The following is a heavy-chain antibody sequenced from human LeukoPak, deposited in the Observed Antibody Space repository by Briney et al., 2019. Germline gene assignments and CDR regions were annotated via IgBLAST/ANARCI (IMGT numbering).Heavy chain of an antibody. J-gene: IGHJ2*01. CDR1: GYSIDSPYY. CDR2: SYHTGST. Sequence: SETLSLTCSVSGYSIDSPYYWAWIRQPPGKGLEWIGSSYHTGSTNYSPSLKSRVTITVDTSKNQFSLRLNFVTAADTAVYYCAREPNLLRYFDLRGRGTLVTVSS. CDR3: AREPNLLRYFDL. V-gene: IGHV4-38-2*02.